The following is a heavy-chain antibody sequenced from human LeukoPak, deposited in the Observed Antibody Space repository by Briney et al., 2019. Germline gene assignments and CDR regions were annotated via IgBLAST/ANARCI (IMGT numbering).Heavy chain of an antibody. CDR2: IKQDRSER. CDR3: ARMSSSSWFVCDY. Sequence: GGSLRLSCAASGFTFSSYWMTWVRQVPGKGLAWVANIKQDRSERYYVDSVTGRFAISRDNAKNSLYLQMNSLRAEDTAVYYCARMSSSSWFVCDYWGQGTLVTVSS. V-gene: IGHV3-7*01. CDR1: GFTFSSYW. J-gene: IGHJ4*02. D-gene: IGHD6-13*01.